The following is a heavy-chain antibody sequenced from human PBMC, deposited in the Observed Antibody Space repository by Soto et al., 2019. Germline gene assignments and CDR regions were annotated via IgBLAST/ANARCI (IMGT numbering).Heavy chain of an antibody. CDR1: GYTFTSYG. D-gene: IGHD3-10*01. Sequence: ASVKVSCKASGYTFTSYGISWVRQAPGQGLEWMGWISAYNGNTKYAQKLQGRVTITRDTSTSTAYMELSSLRSEDTAVYYCARAVARGVKTIYYYYGMDVWGQGTTVTVSS. CDR2: ISAYNGNT. CDR3: ARAVARGVKTIYYYYGMDV. J-gene: IGHJ6*02. V-gene: IGHV1-18*01.